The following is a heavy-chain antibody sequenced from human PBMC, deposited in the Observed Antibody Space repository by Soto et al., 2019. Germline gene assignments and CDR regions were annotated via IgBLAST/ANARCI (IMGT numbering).Heavy chain of an antibody. D-gene: IGHD6-13*01. CDR1: GYTLTELS. CDR2: FDPEDGET. CDR3: ATVQAHLDGIAAAGTLDY. J-gene: IGHJ4*02. Sequence: ASVKVSCKVSGYTLTELSMHWVRQAPGKGLEWMGGFDPEDGETIYAQKFQGRVTMTEDTSTDTAYMELSSLRSEDTAVYYCATVQAHLDGIAAAGTLDYWGQGTLVTAPQ. V-gene: IGHV1-24*01.